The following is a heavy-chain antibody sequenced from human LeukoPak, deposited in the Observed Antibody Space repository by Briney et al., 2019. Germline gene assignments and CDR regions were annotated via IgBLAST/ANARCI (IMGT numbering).Heavy chain of an antibody. Sequence: ASVKVSCKASGYTFTGYYMHWVRQAPGQGLEWMGWINPNNGGTNYAQKLQGRVTMTRDTSTSTVYMELSSLRSEDTAVYYCARPSGRCSSTSCYGQYYYMDVWGKGTTVTVSS. V-gene: IGHV1-2*02. CDR1: GYTFTGYY. D-gene: IGHD2-2*01. CDR3: ARPSGRCSSTSCYGQYYYMDV. J-gene: IGHJ6*03. CDR2: INPNNGGT.